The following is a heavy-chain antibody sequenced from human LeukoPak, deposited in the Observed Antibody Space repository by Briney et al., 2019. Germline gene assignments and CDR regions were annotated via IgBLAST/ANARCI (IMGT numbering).Heavy chain of an antibody. CDR1: GGSISSHY. V-gene: IGHV4-59*11. CDR2: IYYSGST. CDR3: ASQPRYCSGGSCSDAFDI. D-gene: IGHD2-15*01. Sequence: SETLSLTCTVSGGSISSHYWSWIRQPPGKGLEWIGYIYYSGSTNYNPSLKSRVTISVDTSKNQFSLKLSSVTAADTAVYYCASQPRYCSGGSCSDAFDIWGQGTMVTVSS. J-gene: IGHJ3*02.